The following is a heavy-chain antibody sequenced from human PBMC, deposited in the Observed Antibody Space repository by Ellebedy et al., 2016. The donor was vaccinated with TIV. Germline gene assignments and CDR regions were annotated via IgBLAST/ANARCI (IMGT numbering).Heavy chain of an antibody. J-gene: IGHJ4*02. CDR3: AKIAGGGYNGDY. D-gene: IGHD3-22*01. Sequence: GESLKISCAASGFTFSSYTMNWVRQAPGKGLEWVSSITSSSNYIFYRDSVKGRFTISRDNAKNTLYLQMNSLRAEDTAVYYCAKIAGGGYNGDYWGQGTLVTVSS. V-gene: IGHV3-21*06. CDR2: ITSSSNYI. CDR1: GFTFSSYT.